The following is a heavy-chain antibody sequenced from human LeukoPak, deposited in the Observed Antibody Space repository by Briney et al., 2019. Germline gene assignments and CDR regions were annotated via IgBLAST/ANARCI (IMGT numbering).Heavy chain of an antibody. V-gene: IGHV3-23*01. D-gene: IGHD3/OR15-3a*01. Sequence: GGSLRLSCAASVFTFISYAMSWVRQAPGKGLEWVSAISGSGGSTYYADSVKGRFTISRDNSKKTLYLQMNSLRAEDTAVYYCAKRWTYIDYWGQGTLVTVSS. CDR3: AKRWTYIDY. J-gene: IGHJ4*02. CDR2: ISGSGGST. CDR1: VFTFISYA.